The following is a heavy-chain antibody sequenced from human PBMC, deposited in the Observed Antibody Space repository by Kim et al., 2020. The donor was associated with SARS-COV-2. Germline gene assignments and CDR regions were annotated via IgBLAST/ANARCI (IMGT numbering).Heavy chain of an antibody. CDR3: ARGRRRDF. V-gene: IGHV3-11*05. J-gene: IGHJ4*02. Sequence: GGSLRLSCAASGFTFSDYYLNWIRQAPGKGLEWVSSFSSSNDYTNHADSVKGRFTVSRDNAQNSLFLQMTSLRVEDTAVYYCARGRRRDFGGQGTLVIVSS. CDR2: FSSSNDYT. CDR1: GFTFSDYY.